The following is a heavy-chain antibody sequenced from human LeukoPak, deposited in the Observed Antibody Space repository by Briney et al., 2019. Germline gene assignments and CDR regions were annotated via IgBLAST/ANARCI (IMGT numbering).Heavy chain of an antibody. V-gene: IGHV3-33*01. CDR3: ARDHCSSTSCYACYYYGMDV. CDR2: IWYDGSNK. Sequence: PGGSLRLSCAASGFTFSSYGMHWVRQAPGKGLEWVAVIWYDGSNKYYADSVKGRFTISRDNSKNTLYLQMNSLRAEDTAVYYYARDHCSSTSCYACYYYGMDVWGKGTTVTVSS. J-gene: IGHJ6*04. CDR1: GFTFSSYG. D-gene: IGHD2-2*01.